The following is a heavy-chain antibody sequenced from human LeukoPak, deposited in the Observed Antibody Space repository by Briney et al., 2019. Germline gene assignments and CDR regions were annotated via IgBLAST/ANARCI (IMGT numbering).Heavy chain of an antibody. CDR3: AREVGTMIVGGFDP. CDR2: INPNSGGT. CDR1: GYTFTGYY. Sequence: ASVKVSCKASGYTFTGYYMHWVRQAPGQGLEWMGRINPNSGGTNYAQKFQGRVTMTRDTSISTAYMEPSRLRSDDTAVYYCAREVGTMIVGGFDPWGQGTLVTVSS. J-gene: IGHJ5*02. V-gene: IGHV1-2*06. D-gene: IGHD3-22*01.